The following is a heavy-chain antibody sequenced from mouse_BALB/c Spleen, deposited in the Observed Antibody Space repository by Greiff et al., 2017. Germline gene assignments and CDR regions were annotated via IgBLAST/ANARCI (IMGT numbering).Heavy chain of an antibody. Sequence: EVHLVESGGGLVQPGGSLRLSCAASGFTFSGYAMSWVRQPPEKRLEWVASISSGGSTYYPDSVKGRFTLFRDNARNILYLQMSSLRSEDTAKYYCARGGYYYGSSSYAMDYWGQGTSVTVSA. J-gene: IGHJ4*01. V-gene: IGHV5-6-5*01. CDR1: GFTFSGYA. CDR2: ISSGGST. CDR3: ARGGYYYGSSSYAMDY. D-gene: IGHD1-1*01.